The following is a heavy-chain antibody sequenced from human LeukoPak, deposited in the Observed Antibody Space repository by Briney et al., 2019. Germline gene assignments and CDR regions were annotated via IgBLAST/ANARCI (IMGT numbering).Heavy chain of an antibody. Sequence: SETLSLTCAVSGGSISSSNWWSWVRPPPGKGVEWIGEIYHSGSTNYNPSLKSRVTISVDKSKNQFSLKLSSVTAADTAVYYCARRPAAVAAKGAFDIWGQGTMVTVSS. D-gene: IGHD6-19*01. V-gene: IGHV4-4*02. CDR2: IYHSGST. CDR1: GGSISSSNW. CDR3: ARRPAAVAAKGAFDI. J-gene: IGHJ3*02.